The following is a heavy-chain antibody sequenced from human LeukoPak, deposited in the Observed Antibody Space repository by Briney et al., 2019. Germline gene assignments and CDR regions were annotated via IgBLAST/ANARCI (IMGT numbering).Heavy chain of an antibody. J-gene: IGHJ5*02. V-gene: IGHV4-38-2*01. D-gene: IGHD6-13*01. Sequence: SETLSLTCAVSGYSINRGYCWGWIRQSPGKGLEWIGGIDHSGNTHYNPSLKNRVTILADTSKNEFSLKLSSVTAADTAVYYCARAYSSSWYFNWFDPWGQGTLVTVSS. CDR3: ARAYSSSWYFNWFDP. CDR1: GYSINRGYC. CDR2: IDHSGNT.